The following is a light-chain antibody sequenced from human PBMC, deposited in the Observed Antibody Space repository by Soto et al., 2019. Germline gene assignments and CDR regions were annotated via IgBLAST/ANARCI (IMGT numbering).Light chain of an antibody. CDR3: QQSYSSPLT. CDR2: AAS. CDR1: QSISNY. Sequence: DIQMTQSPSSLSASVGDRVTITCRASQSISNYLNWYQQKPGKAPKLLIYAASSLQSGVPSRFSGSGSGTDFTLTISSLQPEHFATYYCQQSYSSPLTFGGGTKVEIK. J-gene: IGKJ4*01. V-gene: IGKV1-39*01.